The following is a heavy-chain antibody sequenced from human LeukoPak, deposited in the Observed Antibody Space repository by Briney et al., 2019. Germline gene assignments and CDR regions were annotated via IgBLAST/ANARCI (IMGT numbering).Heavy chain of an antibody. J-gene: IGHJ6*02. D-gene: IGHD3-16*02. Sequence: SETLSLTCTVSGYSINSGYYWSWIRQPPGKRLEWIGYIYYSGTTNYNPSLRSRVTISLDTSKNQFSLKLNFVTAADTAVYYCATYRYGMDVWGQGTTVTVSS. V-gene: IGHV4-38-2*02. CDR3: ATYRYGMDV. CDR2: IYYSGTT. CDR1: GYSINSGYY.